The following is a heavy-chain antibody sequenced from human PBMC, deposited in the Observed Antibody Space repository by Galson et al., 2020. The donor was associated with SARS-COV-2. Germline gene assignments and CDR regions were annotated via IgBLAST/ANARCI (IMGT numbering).Heavy chain of an antibody. CDR2: IHYTGRT. CDR1: GASIRSSNW. Sequence: SQTLSLTCDVSGASIRSSNWWSCVRQPPGKGLEWIGEIHYTGRTNYSPSLESRVTISVDTSKNQISLKLSSVTAADTAVYYCARGGNADLRFGFRFWGRGTLVAVSS. V-gene: IGHV4-4*02. D-gene: IGHD1-1*01. J-gene: IGHJ4*02. CDR3: ARGGNADLRFGFRF.